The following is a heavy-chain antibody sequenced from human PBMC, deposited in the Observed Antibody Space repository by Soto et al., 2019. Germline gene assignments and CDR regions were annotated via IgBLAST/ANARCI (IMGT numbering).Heavy chain of an antibody. Sequence: QVQLVQSGAEVKKPGASVKVSCKASGYTFTSYGISWVRQAPGQGLEWMGWISAYNGNTNYAQKRQGRGTMTTDTSTSTATMGLRGVRSCDTAVYYCARDLIYGSGSYYRGQGTLVTVSS. CDR2: ISAYNGNT. J-gene: IGHJ4*02. D-gene: IGHD3-10*01. V-gene: IGHV1-18*01. CDR3: ARDLIYGSGSYY. CDR1: GYTFTSYG.